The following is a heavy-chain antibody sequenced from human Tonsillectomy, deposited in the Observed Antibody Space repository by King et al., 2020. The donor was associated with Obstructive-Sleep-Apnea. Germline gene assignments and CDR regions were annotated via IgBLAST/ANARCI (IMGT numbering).Heavy chain of an antibody. V-gene: IGHV4-59*12. CDR2: IHHSGST. CDR1: GGSITTYY. Sequence: VQLQESGPGLVKPSETLSLSCTVSGGSITTYYWSWIRQSPEKGLEWIGYIHHSGSTNYNPSLKSRVTMSLDTSKNQFSLNLRSVTAADTAVYYCARYGRFGLLSYFDYWGQGTLVTVSS. CDR3: ARYGRFGLLSYFDY. J-gene: IGHJ4*02. D-gene: IGHD3-10*01.